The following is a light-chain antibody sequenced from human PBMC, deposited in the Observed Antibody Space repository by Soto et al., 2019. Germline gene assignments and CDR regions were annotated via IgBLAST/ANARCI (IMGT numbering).Light chain of an antibody. CDR2: DAS. CDR1: QSVSSY. Sequence: EIVLTQSPATLSLSPGERATLSCRASQSVSSYLAWYQQTPGQAPRLLIYDASNRATGIPARFSGSGSGTDFTLTISSLEPEDFAVYYCQQRSNWPKTFGQGTKVDI. J-gene: IGKJ1*01. V-gene: IGKV3-11*01. CDR3: QQRSNWPKT.